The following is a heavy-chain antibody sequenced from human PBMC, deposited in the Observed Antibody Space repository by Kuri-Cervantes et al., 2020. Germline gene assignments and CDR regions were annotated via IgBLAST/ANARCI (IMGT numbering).Heavy chain of an antibody. CDR1: RFTFNSYA. D-gene: IGHD1-26*01. V-gene: IGHV3-72*01. Sequence: GGSLRLSCAASRFTFNSYAMSWVRQAPGKGLEWVGRSRNKANSYTPEYAASVKGRFTISRDDSKNSLYLQMNSLKTEDTAVYYCARDRSGTDDYWGQGTPVTVSS. J-gene: IGHJ4*02. CDR3: ARDRSGTDDY. CDR2: SRNKANSYTP.